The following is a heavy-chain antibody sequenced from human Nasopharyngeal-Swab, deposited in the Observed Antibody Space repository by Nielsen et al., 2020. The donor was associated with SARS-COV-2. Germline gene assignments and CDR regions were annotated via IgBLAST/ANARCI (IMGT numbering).Heavy chain of an antibody. CDR2: IYSCGST. CDR1: GDSISTSH. J-gene: IGHJ4*02. Sequence: SETLSLTCKVSGDSISTSHWSWIRQSPGKGLEWIGYIYSCGSTNYNPSLKSRVTISVDTSKNEFSLRLNSVTAADTAVYFCARQMGTSWGQGTLVTVSS. V-gene: IGHV4-59*08. D-gene: IGHD1-14*01. CDR3: ARQMGTS.